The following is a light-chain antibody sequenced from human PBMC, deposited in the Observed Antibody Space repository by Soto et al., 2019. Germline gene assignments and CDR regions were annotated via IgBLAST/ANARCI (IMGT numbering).Light chain of an antibody. CDR1: SSDVGNYKL. CDR3: CSYAGGTSVV. CDR2: EDT. J-gene: IGLJ2*01. V-gene: IGLV2-23*01. Sequence: QSALTQPASVSGSPGQSITISCTATSSDVGNYKLVSWYQQQPGKAPKLIICEDTERPSGISNRFSGSKSGNTASLTISGLQAEGDGDYYCCSYAGGTSVVFGGGTKLTVL.